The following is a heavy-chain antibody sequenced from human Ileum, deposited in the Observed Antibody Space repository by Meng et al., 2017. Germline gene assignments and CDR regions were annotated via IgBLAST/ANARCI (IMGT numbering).Heavy chain of an antibody. CDR2: IIHIFGTA. Sequence: GQRLQLGAGVKKPWSSVNATCKAAGGTFSSYAISWMRQAPGQGLEWMGEIIHIFGTANYAQKFQGRVTITADQSTSTSYMELSSLRSEDTAVYYCAIPDCSSTSCYAGYWGQGTLVTVSS. CDR3: AIPDCSSTSCYAGY. D-gene: IGHD2-2*01. J-gene: IGHJ4*02. V-gene: IGHV1-69*01. CDR1: GGTFSSYA.